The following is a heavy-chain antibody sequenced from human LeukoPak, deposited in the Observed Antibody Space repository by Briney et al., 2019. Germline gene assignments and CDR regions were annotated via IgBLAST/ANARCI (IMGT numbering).Heavy chain of an antibody. CDR3: ARADQGYFDY. D-gene: IGHD2-2*01. Sequence: GASVKVSCKASGYTFTSHYIHWLRQAPGQGLEWMGIINPSGGSTTYAQKFQGRVTMTRDTSTSTVYMELSSLRSEDTAVYYCARADQGYFDYWGQGTLVTVSS. J-gene: IGHJ4*02. CDR2: INPSGGST. CDR1: GYTFTSHY. V-gene: IGHV1-46*01.